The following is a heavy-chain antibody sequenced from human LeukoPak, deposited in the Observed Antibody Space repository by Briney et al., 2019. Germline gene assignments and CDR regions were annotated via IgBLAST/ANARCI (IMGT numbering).Heavy chain of an antibody. D-gene: IGHD3-10*01. J-gene: IGHJ4*02. CDR3: ARDMGSAMIRGVLHGGYFGH. V-gene: IGHV3-33*01. CDR2: IWYDGSYK. Sequence: GGSLRLSCAASGLTISSNGMHWVRQAPGKGLEWVAVIWYDGSYKYYADSVKGRFTISRDNSKNTLYLQMNSLRAEDTAIYYCARDMGSAMIRGVLHGGYFGHWGQGTLVTVSS. CDR1: GLTISSNG.